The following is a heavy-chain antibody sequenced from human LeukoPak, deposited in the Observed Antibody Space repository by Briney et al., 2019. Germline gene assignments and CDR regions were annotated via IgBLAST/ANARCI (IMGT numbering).Heavy chain of an antibody. CDR3: ARLVYCSGGSCSHSWHFDY. D-gene: IGHD2-15*01. V-gene: IGHV4-34*01. CDR1: GGSFSGYY. CDR2: INHSGST. J-gene: IGHJ4*02. Sequence: SETLSLTCAVYGGSFSGYYWSWIRQPPGKGLEWIGEINHSGSTSYNPSLKSRVTISVDTSKNQFSLKLSSVTAADTAVYYCARLVYCSGGSCSHSWHFDYWGQGTLVTVSS.